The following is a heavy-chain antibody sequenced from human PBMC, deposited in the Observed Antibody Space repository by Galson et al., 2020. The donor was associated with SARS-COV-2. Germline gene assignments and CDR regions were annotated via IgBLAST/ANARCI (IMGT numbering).Heavy chain of an antibody. V-gene: IGHV3-21*01. D-gene: IGHD3-10*01. Sequence: KIGESLKISCAASGFTFSSYSMNWVRQAPGKGLEWVSSISSSSSYIYYADSVKGRFTISRDNAKNSLYLQMNSLRVEDTAVYYCARSPPDLWFGVISTLDYWGQGTLVTVSS. J-gene: IGHJ4*02. CDR1: GFTFSSYS. CDR3: ARSPPDLWFGVISTLDY. CDR2: ISSSSSYI.